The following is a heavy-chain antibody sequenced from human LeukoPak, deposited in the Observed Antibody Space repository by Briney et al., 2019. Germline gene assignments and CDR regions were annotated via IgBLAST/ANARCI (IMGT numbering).Heavy chain of an antibody. CDR3: ARGGRAGYSYGCVYY. CDR1: GFTSSSYW. Sequence: GGSLRLSCAASGFTSSSYWMHWVRQAPGKGLVWVSRINSDGSSTSYADSVKGRFTISRDNAKNTLYLQMNSLRAEDTAVYYCARGGRAGYSYGCVYYWGQGTLVTVSS. J-gene: IGHJ4*02. D-gene: IGHD5-18*01. V-gene: IGHV3-74*01. CDR2: INSDGSST.